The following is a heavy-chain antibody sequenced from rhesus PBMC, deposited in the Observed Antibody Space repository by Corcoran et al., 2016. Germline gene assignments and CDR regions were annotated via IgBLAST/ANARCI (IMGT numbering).Heavy chain of an antibody. CDR3: ASPLRYRFDY. D-gene: IGHD4-29*01. CDR2: IYGSGSRT. V-gene: IGHV4-169*02. J-gene: IGHJ4*01. CDR1: GGSISSSY. Sequence: QLQLQESGPGLVTPSETLSVTCAVSGGSISSSYWSWLRQAPGKGLEWVGYIYGSGSRTNYNPSLKSRVTLSVDTSKNQLSLKLSSVTAADTVVYYCASPLRYRFDYWGQGVLVTVSS.